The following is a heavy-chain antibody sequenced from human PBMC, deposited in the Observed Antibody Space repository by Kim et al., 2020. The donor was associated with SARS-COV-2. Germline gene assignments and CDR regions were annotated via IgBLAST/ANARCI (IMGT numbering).Heavy chain of an antibody. D-gene: IGHD3-10*01. Sequence: GGSLRLSCAASGFTFSSYSMNWVRQAPGKGLEWVSSISSSSSYIYYADSVKGRFTISRDNAKNSLYLQMNSLRAEDTAVYYCARGGPMVRVNDAFDIWGQGTMVTVSS. J-gene: IGHJ3*02. CDR3: ARGGPMVRVNDAFDI. V-gene: IGHV3-21*01. CDR1: GFTFSSYS. CDR2: ISSSSSYI.